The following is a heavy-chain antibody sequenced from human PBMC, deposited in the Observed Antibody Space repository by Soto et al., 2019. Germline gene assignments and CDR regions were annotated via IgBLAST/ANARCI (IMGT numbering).Heavy chain of an antibody. Sequence: SETLSLTCTVSGGSIDSGGYYWSWIRQHPGKGLEWIGYIYYTGNTYYNPSLKSRVTISVDTSKNQFSLKLSSVTAADTAVYYCARGPYSNYVVDYWGQGTLVTVSS. D-gene: IGHD4-4*01. CDR3: ARGPYSNYVVDY. CDR2: IYYTGNT. CDR1: GGSIDSGGYY. V-gene: IGHV4-31*03. J-gene: IGHJ4*02.